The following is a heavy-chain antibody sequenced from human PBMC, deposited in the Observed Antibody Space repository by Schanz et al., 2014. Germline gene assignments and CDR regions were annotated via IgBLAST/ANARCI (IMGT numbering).Heavy chain of an antibody. CDR1: GYSLNELS. CDR2: FHHEDGDT. J-gene: IGHJ6*02. Sequence: QVQLVQSGAEVKKPGASVKVSCKVSGYSLNELSMHWVRQAPGRGLEWMGGFHHEDGDTVYDQKLQCRGSMTKNAATDTGSVELDRRTSKDAGMYEYAKVDRTRYSATDVWGQGTPVTVSS. D-gene: IGHD3-9*01. CDR3: AKVDRTRYSATDV. V-gene: IGHV1-24*01.